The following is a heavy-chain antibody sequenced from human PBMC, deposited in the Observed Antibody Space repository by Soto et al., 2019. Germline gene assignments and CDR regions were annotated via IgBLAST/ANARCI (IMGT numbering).Heavy chain of an antibody. V-gene: IGHV4-30-4*01. CDR1: GGSISSDEYY. Sequence: QVQLLESGPGLVKPSQTLSLSCTVSGGSISSDEYYWSWIRQPPGKGLEWIGYIYYSGSTYYNPSLKSRVTISVDTSKNQFSLKLSSVTAADSAVYFCARDTAADRGGLFDFWGQGILVTVSS. D-gene: IGHD6-13*01. CDR3: ARDTAADRGGLFDF. CDR2: IYYSGST. J-gene: IGHJ4*02.